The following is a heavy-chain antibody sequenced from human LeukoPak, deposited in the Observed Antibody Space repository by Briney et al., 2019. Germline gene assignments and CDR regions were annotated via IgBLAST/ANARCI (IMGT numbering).Heavy chain of an antibody. Sequence: PSETLSLTCTVSGGSISSYYWSWIRQPPGKRLEWIGYIYYSGSTNYNPSLKSRVTISVDTSKNQSSLKLSSVTAADTAVYYCARIVVVPAARSVRFYPWGQGTLVTVSS. CDR2: IYYSGST. CDR1: GGSISSYY. D-gene: IGHD2-2*01. J-gene: IGHJ5*02. V-gene: IGHV4-59*01. CDR3: ARIVVVPAARSVRFYP.